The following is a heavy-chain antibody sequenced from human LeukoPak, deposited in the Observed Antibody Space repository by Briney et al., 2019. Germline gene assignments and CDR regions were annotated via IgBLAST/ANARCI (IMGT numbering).Heavy chain of an antibody. D-gene: IGHD3-22*01. Sequence: SVKVSCKASGGTFSSYTISWVRQAPGQGLEWMGRIIPILGIANYAQKFQGRVTITADKSTSTAYMELSSLRSEDTAVYYCAFDCYDSSGYSDYWGQGTLVTVSS. CDR3: AFDCYDSSGYSDY. V-gene: IGHV1-69*02. CDR2: IIPILGIA. CDR1: GGTFSSYT. J-gene: IGHJ4*02.